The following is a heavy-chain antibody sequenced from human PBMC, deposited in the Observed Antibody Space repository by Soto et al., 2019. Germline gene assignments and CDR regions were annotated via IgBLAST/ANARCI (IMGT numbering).Heavy chain of an antibody. CDR3: ARVDTNYYYHGMDV. D-gene: IGHD1-26*01. V-gene: IGHV1-3*01. Sequence: WLRQDTGQRLEWMGWINAGNGNTKYSQKFQGRVTITRDTSASTAYMELSSLRSEDTAVYYCARVDTNYYYHGMDVWLQGTTVTV. J-gene: IGHJ6*02. CDR2: INAGNGNT.